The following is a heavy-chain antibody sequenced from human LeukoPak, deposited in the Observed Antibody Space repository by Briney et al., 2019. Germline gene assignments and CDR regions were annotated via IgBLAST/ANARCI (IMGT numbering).Heavy chain of an antibody. J-gene: IGHJ6*02. CDR2: MNPNSGGT. V-gene: IGHV1-2*02. CDR1: GYTFTSYD. Sequence: ASVKVSCKASGYTFTSYDINWVRQATGQGLEWMGWMNPNSGGTNYAQKFQGRVTMTRDTSISTAYMELSRLRSDDTAVYYCARDSPYYYGMDVWGQGTTVTVSS. CDR3: ARDSPYYYGMDV.